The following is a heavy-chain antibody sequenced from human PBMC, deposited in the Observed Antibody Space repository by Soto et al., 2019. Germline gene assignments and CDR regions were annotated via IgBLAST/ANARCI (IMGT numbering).Heavy chain of an antibody. CDR3: ARHGVDYGDYASYYYYGMDV. CDR2: IYYSGSA. V-gene: IGHV4-39*01. Sequence: QLQLQESGPGLVKPSETLSLTCTVSGGSISSSTYYWGWIRQPPGKGLEWNGMIYYSGSAYYNPSLKSRVTISIDTSKNQFSLRLSSVTAADTAVYYCARHGVDYGDYASYYYYGMDVLGRGTTVTVSS. J-gene: IGHJ6*02. D-gene: IGHD4-17*01. CDR1: GGSISSSTYY.